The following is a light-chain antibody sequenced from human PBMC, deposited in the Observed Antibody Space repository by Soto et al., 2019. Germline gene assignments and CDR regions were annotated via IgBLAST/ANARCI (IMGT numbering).Light chain of an antibody. J-gene: IGKJ4*01. Sequence: EIVLTQSPGTLSLSPGERATLSCRASQSVSSSFLTWYQQKTGQAPRLLIYGASSRATGIPDRFSGSGSGTDFTLTMSRLEPEDVAVYYWQQYGSSPLTFGGGTKVEIK. CDR3: QQYGSSPLT. CDR1: QSVSSSF. CDR2: GAS. V-gene: IGKV3-20*01.